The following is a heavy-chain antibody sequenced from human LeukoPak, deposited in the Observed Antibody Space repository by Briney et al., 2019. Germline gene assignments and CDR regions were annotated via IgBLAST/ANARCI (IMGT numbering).Heavy chain of an antibody. V-gene: IGHV1-18*01. D-gene: IGHD6-19*01. CDR2: ISGYNGNT. CDR1: GYIFSTYG. CDR3: ARRRSEEFDFDC. Sequence: ASVKVSCKASGYIFSTYGISWVRQAPGQGLEWMGCISGYNGNTNYAQKLQGRVTMTTDTSTSTAYMELKSLRSDDTAVYYCARRRSEEFDFDCWGQGTLVTVSS. J-gene: IGHJ4*02.